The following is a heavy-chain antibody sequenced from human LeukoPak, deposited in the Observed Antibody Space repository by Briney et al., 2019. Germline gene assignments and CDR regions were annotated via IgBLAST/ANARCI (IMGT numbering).Heavy chain of an antibody. CDR3: ARVTVVAATNY. Sequence: GGSLRLSCAASGFTFSSYWMHWVRHAPGKGLVWVSNINSDGSDIKYADSVKGRFTVSRDNAKNTLYLQMNSLRVEDTAVYYCARVTVVAATNYWGQGTLVTVSS. D-gene: IGHD2-15*01. J-gene: IGHJ4*02. CDR1: GFTFSSYW. V-gene: IGHV3-74*03. CDR2: INSDGSDI.